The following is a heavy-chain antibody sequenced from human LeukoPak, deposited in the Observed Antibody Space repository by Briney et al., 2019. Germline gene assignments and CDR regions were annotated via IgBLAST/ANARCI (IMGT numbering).Heavy chain of an antibody. Sequence: GGSLRLSCAASGFTFSSYAMSWVRQAPGKGLEWVSAVSGSGGSTYYADSVKGRFTISRDNSKNTLYLQMNSLRAEDTAVYYCAITSSGSYVDYFDYWGQGTLVTVSS. CDR1: GFTFSSYA. V-gene: IGHV3-23*01. CDR2: VSGSGGST. D-gene: IGHD1-26*01. CDR3: AITSSGSYVDYFDY. J-gene: IGHJ4*02.